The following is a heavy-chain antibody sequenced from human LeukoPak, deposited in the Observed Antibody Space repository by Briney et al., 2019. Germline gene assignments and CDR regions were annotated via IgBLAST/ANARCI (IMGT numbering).Heavy chain of an antibody. D-gene: IGHD3-22*01. V-gene: IGHV3-21*01. CDR3: ARAYYYDSSGNCFDY. J-gene: IGHJ4*02. Sequence: AGGSLRLSCVASGFTFNNYGMTWVRQAPGKGLEWVSSISSSSSYIYYADSVKGRFTISRDNAKNSLYLQMNSLRAEDTAVYYCARAYYYDSSGNCFDYWGQGTLVTVSS. CDR2: ISSSSSYI. CDR1: GFTFNNYG.